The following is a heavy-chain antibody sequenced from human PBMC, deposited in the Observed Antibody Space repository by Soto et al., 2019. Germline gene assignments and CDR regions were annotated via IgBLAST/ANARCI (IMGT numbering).Heavy chain of an antibody. Sequence: SETLSLTCTVSGVSISSGGYYWSWIRQHPGKGLEWIGYIYYSGSTYYNPSLKSRVTISADTSKNQFSLKLSSVTAADTAVYYCARWLGYGPHFDYWGQGTLVTVSS. D-gene: IGHD5-12*01. CDR2: IYYSGST. CDR3: ARWLGYGPHFDY. J-gene: IGHJ4*02. CDR1: GVSISSGGYY. V-gene: IGHV4-30-4*08.